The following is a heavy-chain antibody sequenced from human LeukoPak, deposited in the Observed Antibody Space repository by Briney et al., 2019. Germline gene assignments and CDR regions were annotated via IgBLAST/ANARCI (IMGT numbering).Heavy chain of an antibody. CDR2: ISSSGSTI. V-gene: IGHV3-11*01. CDR3: ARDRIGGEVNSAPGHYFDY. Sequence: GGSLRLSCAASGFTFSHYYMSWIRQAPGKGLEWVSYISSSGSTIYYADSVKGRFTISRDNAKNSLYLQMNSLRAEDTAVYYCARDRIGGEVNSAPGHYFDYWGQGTLDTVSS. CDR1: GFTFSHYY. J-gene: IGHJ4*02. D-gene: IGHD1-26*01.